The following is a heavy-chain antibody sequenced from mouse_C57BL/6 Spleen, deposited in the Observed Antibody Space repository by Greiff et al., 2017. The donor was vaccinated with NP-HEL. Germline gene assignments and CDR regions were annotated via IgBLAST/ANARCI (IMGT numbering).Heavy chain of an antibody. CDR3: ARRWFDY. Sequence: QVQLKQSGAELARPGASVKLSCKASGYTFTSYGISWVKQRTGQGLEWIGEIYPRSGNTYYNEKFKGKATLTADKSSSTAYMELRSLTSEDSAVYFCARRWFDYWGQGTTLTVSS. J-gene: IGHJ2*01. CDR2: IYPRSGNT. CDR1: GYTFTSYG. V-gene: IGHV1-81*01.